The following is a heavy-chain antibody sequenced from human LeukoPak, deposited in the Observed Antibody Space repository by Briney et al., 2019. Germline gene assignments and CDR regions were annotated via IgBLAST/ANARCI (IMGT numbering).Heavy chain of an antibody. V-gene: IGHV4-59*08. Sequence: SETLSLTCTVSGGSISSYYWSWIRQPPGKGLEWIGYIYYSGSTNYNPSLKSRVTISVDTSKNQFSLKLSSVTAADTAVYYCARQLFEYCGGDCYSRAFDIWGQGTMVTVSS. J-gene: IGHJ3*02. CDR1: GGSISSYY. CDR2: IYYSGST. CDR3: ARQLFEYCGGDCYSRAFDI. D-gene: IGHD2-21*02.